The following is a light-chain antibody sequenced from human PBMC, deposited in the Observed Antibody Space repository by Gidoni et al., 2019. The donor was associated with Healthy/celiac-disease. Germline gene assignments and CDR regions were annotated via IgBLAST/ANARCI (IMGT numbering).Light chain of an antibody. CDR1: QLVSSSY. Sequence: DIVLTQSPGTLSLSPGERATLSCRASQLVSSSYLAWYQQKPGQPPRLLIYGSSSRAPGIPDRFSGSGSGTYFTLTISRVEPEDFAVYYCQHYGSSLWTFGQGTKVEIK. CDR2: GSS. CDR3: QHYGSSLWT. J-gene: IGKJ1*01. V-gene: IGKV3-20*01.